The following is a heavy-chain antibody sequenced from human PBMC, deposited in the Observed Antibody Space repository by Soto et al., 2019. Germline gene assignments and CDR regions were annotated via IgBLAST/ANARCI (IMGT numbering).Heavy chain of an antibody. CDR3: VREPPSRSWSDRLDP. Sequence: GESLKISCNASGYSFTSNWIAWVRQMPGQGLVGQGYIFPGYSDTRYSPYFPGQVNTSAEKSTLPSFLHWCSLKPTDTAIYYCVREPPSRSWSDRLDPWGQATLVTVS. V-gene: IGHV5-51*01. J-gene: IGHJ5*02. D-gene: IGHD6-13*01. CDR2: IFPGYSDT. CDR1: GYSFTSNW.